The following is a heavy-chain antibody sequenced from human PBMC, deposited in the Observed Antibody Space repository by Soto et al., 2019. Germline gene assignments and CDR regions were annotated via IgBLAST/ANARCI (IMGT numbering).Heavy chain of an antibody. CDR2: IKSKTDGGTT. Sequence: SVSNAWMNWVRQAPGKGLEWVGRIKSKTDGGTTDYAEPVKGRFTISRDDSKNTLYLQMNSLKTEDTAVYYCTTDHIVVVVAATPIWFDPWGQGTLVTVSS. D-gene: IGHD2-15*01. CDR1: SVSNAW. V-gene: IGHV3-15*07. J-gene: IGHJ5*02. CDR3: TTDHIVVVVAATPIWFDP.